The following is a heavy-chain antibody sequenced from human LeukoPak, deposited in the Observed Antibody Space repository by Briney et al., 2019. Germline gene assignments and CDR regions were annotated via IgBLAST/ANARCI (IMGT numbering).Heavy chain of an antibody. CDR1: GYTFTSYG. Sequence: ASVKVSCKASGYTFTSYGISWARQAPGQGLEWMGWISAYNGNTNYAQKLQGRVTMTTDTSTSTAYMELRSLRSDDTAVYYCARASDSSGYSPLYYYYGMDVWGQGTTVTVSS. V-gene: IGHV1-18*01. CDR3: ARASDSSGYSPLYYYYGMDV. J-gene: IGHJ6*02. CDR2: ISAYNGNT. D-gene: IGHD3-22*01.